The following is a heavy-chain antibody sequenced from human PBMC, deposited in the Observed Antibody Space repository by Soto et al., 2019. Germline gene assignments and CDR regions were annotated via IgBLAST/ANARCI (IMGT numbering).Heavy chain of an antibody. Sequence: EVQLLESGGGLVQPGGSLRLSCAASGFTFSSYAMSWVRQAPGKGLEWVSAISGSGGSTYYADSVKGRFTISRDNSKNTLYLQMNSLRAKDTAVYYCAKLSVVVRGERYWYFDLWGRGTLVTVSS. V-gene: IGHV3-23*01. CDR3: AKLSVVVRGERYWYFDL. D-gene: IGHD3-10*01. CDR1: GFTFSSYA. CDR2: ISGSGGST. J-gene: IGHJ2*01.